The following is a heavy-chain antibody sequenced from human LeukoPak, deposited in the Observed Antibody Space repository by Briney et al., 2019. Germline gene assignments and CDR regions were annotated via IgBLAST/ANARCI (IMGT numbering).Heavy chain of an antibody. CDR2: IYYSGSN. V-gene: IGHV4-59*01. CDR3: AREGYDRNWFDP. D-gene: IGHD3-9*01. J-gene: IGHJ5*02. CDR1: GGSISIYY. Sequence: SQTLSLTWIVVGGSISIYYCSWIRQLPGKLLEWIGYIYYSGSNNYNPSLKSRVTISVDTSKNQFCLKLSSVTAADTAVYYCAREGYDRNWFDPWGQGTLVTVSS.